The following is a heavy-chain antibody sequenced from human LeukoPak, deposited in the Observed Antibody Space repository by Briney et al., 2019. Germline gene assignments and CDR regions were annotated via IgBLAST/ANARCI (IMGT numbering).Heavy chain of an antibody. CDR1: GFSLSTSGVC. CDR3: ARTTSSTSFNFDY. J-gene: IGHJ4*02. V-gene: IGHV2-70*11. CDR2: IDWDDDK. Sequence: SGPALVKPTQTLTLTCTFSGFSLSTSGVCVSWIRQPPGKALEWLARIDWDDDKYYITSLKTRLTISKDTSKNQVVLTMTNMDPEDTATYYCARTTSSTSFNFDYWGQGTLVTVSS. D-gene: IGHD2-2*01.